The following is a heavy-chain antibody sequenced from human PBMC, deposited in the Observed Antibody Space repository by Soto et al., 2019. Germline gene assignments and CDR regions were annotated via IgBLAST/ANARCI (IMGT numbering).Heavy chain of an antibody. D-gene: IGHD3-3*01. CDR2: IYYSGST. V-gene: IGHV4-30-4*01. J-gene: IGHJ5*02. CDR1: GVSVISGGHY. CDR3: ARSVTIFGVVTDPPRDNWFDP. Sequence: SETLSLTCSVSGVSVISGGHYWSWIRQPPGKGLEWIGYIYYSGSTYYNPSLKSRVTISVDTSKNQFSLKLSSVTAADTAVYYCARSVTIFGVVTDPPRDNWFDPWGQGTLVTVSS.